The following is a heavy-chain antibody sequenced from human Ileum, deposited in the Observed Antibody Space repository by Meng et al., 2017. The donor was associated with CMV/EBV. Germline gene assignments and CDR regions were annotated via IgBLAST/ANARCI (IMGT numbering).Heavy chain of an antibody. Sequence: GESLKISCAASGFTFSSYGMHWVRQAPGKGLEWVAFIRYDGSNKYYADSVKGRFTISRDNSKNTLYLQMNSLRAEDTAVYYCAKDPRYCSSTSCYVLYYYGMDVWGQGTTVTVSS. CDR3: AKDPRYCSSTSCYVLYYYGMDV. J-gene: IGHJ6*02. CDR1: GFTFSSYG. CDR2: IRYDGSNK. V-gene: IGHV3-30*02. D-gene: IGHD2-2*01.